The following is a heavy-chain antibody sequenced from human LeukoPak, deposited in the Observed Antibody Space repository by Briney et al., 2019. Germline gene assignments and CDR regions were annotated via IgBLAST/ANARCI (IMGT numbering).Heavy chain of an antibody. CDR3: ARARITIFGVVTYYFDY. D-gene: IGHD3-3*01. Sequence: TSETLSLTCAVYGGSFSGYYWSWIRQPPGKGLEWIGEINHSGSTNYNPSLKSRVTISVDTYKNQFSLKLSSVTAADTAVYYCARARITIFGVVTYYFDYWGQGTLVTVSS. V-gene: IGHV4-34*01. J-gene: IGHJ4*02. CDR1: GGSFSGYY. CDR2: INHSGST.